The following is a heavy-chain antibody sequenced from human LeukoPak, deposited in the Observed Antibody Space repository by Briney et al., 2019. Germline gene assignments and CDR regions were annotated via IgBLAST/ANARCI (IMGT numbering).Heavy chain of an antibody. J-gene: IGHJ4*02. Sequence: SQTLSLTCTVSGGSISRGTYYWSWIRQPAGKGLEWIGRIYTTGSTNYNPSLKSRVSISVDTSKNQVSLKLNSVTGADTAVYYCARGDYGDYEALVYWGQGTLVTVSS. CDR3: ARGDYGDYEALVY. CDR2: IYTTGST. D-gene: IGHD4-17*01. V-gene: IGHV4-61*02. CDR1: GGSISRGTYY.